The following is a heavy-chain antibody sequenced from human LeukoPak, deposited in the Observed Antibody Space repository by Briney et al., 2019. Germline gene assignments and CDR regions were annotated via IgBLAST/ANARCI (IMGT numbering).Heavy chain of an antibody. V-gene: IGHV3-23*01. D-gene: IGHD5-18*01. CDR2: ISGNSDMT. Sequence: PGGSLRLSCAASGFTFSTYAMTWVRQAPGKGLEWVSGISGNSDMTYYADSVKGRISISRDNSKNTLYLQMNSLRADDTALYYCAKWLWESKGLDPFDIWGQGTMVTVSS. J-gene: IGHJ3*02. CDR3: AKWLWESKGLDPFDI. CDR1: GFTFSTYA.